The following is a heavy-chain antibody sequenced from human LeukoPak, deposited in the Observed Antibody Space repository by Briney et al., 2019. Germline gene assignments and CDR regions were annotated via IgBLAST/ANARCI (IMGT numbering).Heavy chain of an antibody. D-gene: IGHD1-26*01. J-gene: IGHJ4*02. Sequence: SETLSLTCTVSGGSISTYYWSWIRQPPGKGLEWIGYIYYSGSTNYNPSLKSRLTISVDTSKSQFSLRLRSVTAADTAAYYCTRHDSIVLPFDYWGQGILVTVSS. CDR3: TRHDSIVLPFDY. V-gene: IGHV4-59*08. CDR2: IYYSGST. CDR1: GGSISTYY.